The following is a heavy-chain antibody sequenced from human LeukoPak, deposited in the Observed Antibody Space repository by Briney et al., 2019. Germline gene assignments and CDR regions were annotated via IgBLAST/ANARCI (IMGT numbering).Heavy chain of an antibody. Sequence: GGSLRLSCAASGFTFSSYAMSWVRQAPGKGLEWVSAISGSGGSTYYADSVKGRFTISRDNSKNTLYLQMNSLRAEDTAVYYCAKADEYGPGSYRRSFDYWGQGTLVTVSS. CDR3: AKADEYGPGSYRRSFDY. V-gene: IGHV3-23*01. CDR2: ISGSGGST. CDR1: GFTFSSYA. D-gene: IGHD3-10*01. J-gene: IGHJ4*02.